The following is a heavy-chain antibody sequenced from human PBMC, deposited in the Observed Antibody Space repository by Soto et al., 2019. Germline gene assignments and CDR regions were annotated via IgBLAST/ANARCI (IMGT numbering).Heavy chain of an antibody. Sequence: WALRLSCGGSVFTFSDYSMNWVRQAPGKGLEGVSYIRTTPCVKVYADSVQGRFTLSSDNPKNSFYLQMNSLPDEDTAVYYRARDHIYAFHNWGHGTQVTVSS. V-gene: IGHV3-48*02. CDR1: VFTFSDYS. CDR3: ARDHIYAFHN. CDR2: IRTTPCVK. D-gene: IGHD5-18*01. J-gene: IGHJ4*01.